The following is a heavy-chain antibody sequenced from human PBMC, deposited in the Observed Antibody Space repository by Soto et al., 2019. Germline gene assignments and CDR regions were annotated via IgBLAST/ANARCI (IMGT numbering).Heavy chain of an antibody. CDR3: ARDKRVGATALGY. Sequence: QVQLVESGGGVVQPGRSLRLSCAASGFTFSSYGMHWVRQAPGKGLEWVAVIWYDGSNKYYADSVKGRFTISRDNSKNTLYLQINSLRAEDTAVYYCARDKRVGATALGYWGQGTLVTVSS. V-gene: IGHV3-33*01. CDR2: IWYDGSNK. J-gene: IGHJ4*02. D-gene: IGHD1-26*01. CDR1: GFTFSSYG.